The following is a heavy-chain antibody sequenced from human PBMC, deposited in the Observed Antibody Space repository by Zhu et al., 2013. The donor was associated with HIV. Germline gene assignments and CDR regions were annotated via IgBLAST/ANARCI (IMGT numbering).Heavy chain of an antibody. CDR3: ARVGRGSSTYFYDMDV. J-gene: IGHJ6*02. V-gene: IGHV1-2*02. CDR2: INLNSGGT. Sequence: QVQLVQSGAEVKKPGASVKVSCKASGYIFTGYYMHWVRQAPGQGLEWMGWINLNSGGTNYAQKFQDRVTMTRDTSISTAYMELSRLRSDDTAVYYCARVGRGSSTYFYDMDVWGQGTTVTASS. CDR1: GYIFTGYY. D-gene: IGHD6-6*01.